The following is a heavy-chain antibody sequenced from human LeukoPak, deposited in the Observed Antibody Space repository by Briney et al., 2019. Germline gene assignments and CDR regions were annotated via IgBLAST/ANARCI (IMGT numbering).Heavy chain of an antibody. D-gene: IGHD2-8*02. J-gene: IGHJ3*01. V-gene: IGHV3-13*01. CDR1: GFSFRTYD. Sequence: GGSLRLSCAASGFSFRTYDMHWVRQGTGKVLEWVSGIGVRGDTHYPGSVKGRFTISRENAENSLYLQMNSLRVGDTAVYYCARAARFLESTGAHAFDLWGQGTMVTVSS. CDR3: ARAARFLESTGAHAFDL. CDR2: IGVRGDT.